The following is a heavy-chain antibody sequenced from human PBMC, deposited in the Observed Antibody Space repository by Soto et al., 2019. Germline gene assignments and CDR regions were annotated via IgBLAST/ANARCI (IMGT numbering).Heavy chain of an antibody. CDR1: SGSISSTSYY. CDR3: ARQGRNTKIVLVMHGDADF. Sequence: SETLSLTCTVSSGSISSTSYYWAWIRQPPGKGLEWIGAIYYNGTTYYTASLKSRVSIFVDTSKNQFSLKVTSVTAADTAVYFCARQGRNTKIVLVMHGDADFWGQGTVVTVSS. D-gene: IGHD3-22*01. CDR2: IYYNGTT. J-gene: IGHJ4*02. V-gene: IGHV4-39*01.